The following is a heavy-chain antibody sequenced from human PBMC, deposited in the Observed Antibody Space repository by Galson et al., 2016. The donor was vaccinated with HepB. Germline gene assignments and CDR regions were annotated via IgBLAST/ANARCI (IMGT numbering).Heavy chain of an antibody. Sequence: SVKVSCKASGYTFISYYMHWVRQAPGQGLEWMGIINPSGGSTSYAQKFQGRIPMTKNTSTTTVYIELGSLRSGDTADYFCARDWGVPATSPGYSFDYWGRGTLVTVSS. CDR3: ARDWGVPATSPGYSFDY. J-gene: IGHJ4*02. CDR1: GYTFISYY. CDR2: INPSGGST. D-gene: IGHD3-10*01. V-gene: IGHV1-46*01.